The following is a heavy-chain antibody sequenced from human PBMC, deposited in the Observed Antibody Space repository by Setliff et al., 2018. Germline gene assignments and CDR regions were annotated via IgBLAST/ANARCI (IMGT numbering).Heavy chain of an antibody. D-gene: IGHD2-15*01. Sequence: GSVKVSCKASGYTFTSYYMHWVRQAPGQGLEWMGIINPSGGSTSYAQKFQGRVTMTRDTSTSTVYMELSSLRSEDTAVYYCAREAKRNVVVVVAATPVYWGQGTLVTVS. J-gene: IGHJ4*02. V-gene: IGHV1-46*01. CDR1: GYTFTSYY. CDR2: INPSGGST. CDR3: AREAKRNVVVVVAATPVY.